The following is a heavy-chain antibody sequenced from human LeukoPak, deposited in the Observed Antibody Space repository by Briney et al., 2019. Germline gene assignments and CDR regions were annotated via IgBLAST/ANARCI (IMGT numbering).Heavy chain of an antibody. V-gene: IGHV4-34*01. Sequence: SETLSLTCAVYGGSFSGYYWSRIRQPPGKGLEWIGEINHSGSTNYNPSLKSRVTISVDTSKNQFSLKLSSVTAADTAVYYCARGDYYYDSSGEFDYWGQGTLVTVSS. CDR1: GGSFSGYY. J-gene: IGHJ4*02. D-gene: IGHD3-22*01. CDR3: ARGDYYYDSSGEFDY. CDR2: INHSGST.